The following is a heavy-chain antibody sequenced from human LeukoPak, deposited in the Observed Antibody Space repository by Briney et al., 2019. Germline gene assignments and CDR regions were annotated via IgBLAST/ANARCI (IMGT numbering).Heavy chain of an antibody. CDR1: GFSFSSYG. Sequence: GGSLRLSCAASGFSFSSYGMHWVRQAPGKGLEWVAVIWYDGTNKYYADSVKGRFTISRDNSKNTLYLQMNSLRAEGTAVYYCARDQRGFSYSKYYFDCWGPGTLVTVSS. D-gene: IGHD5-18*01. CDR2: IWYDGTNK. V-gene: IGHV3-33*01. J-gene: IGHJ4*02. CDR3: ARDQRGFSYSKYYFDC.